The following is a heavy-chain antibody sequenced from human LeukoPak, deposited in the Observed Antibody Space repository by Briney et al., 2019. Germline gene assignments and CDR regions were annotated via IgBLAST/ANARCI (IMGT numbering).Heavy chain of an antibody. CDR2: INPNSGGT. D-gene: IGHD5-18*01. CDR1: GYTFTGYY. V-gene: IGHV1-2*02. CDR3: ATYVDTAIRFFDY. J-gene: IGHJ4*02. Sequence: GASVKVSCKASGYTFTGYYMHWVRQAPGQGLEWMGWINPNSGGTNYAQKFQGRVTMTRDTSISTAYMELSRLRSDDTAAYYCATYVDTAIRFFDYWGQGTLVTVSS.